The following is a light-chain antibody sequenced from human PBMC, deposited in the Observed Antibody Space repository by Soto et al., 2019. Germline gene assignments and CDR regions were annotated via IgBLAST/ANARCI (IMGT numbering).Light chain of an antibody. J-gene: IGLJ3*02. CDR2: EVS. CDR3: CSYAGSIWV. Sequence: QSALTQPASVSGSPGQSITISCTGTSSDVGSYNLVSWYQQHPGKAPKLMIYEVSKRPSGVSNRFSGSKSGNTASLTISGLQAEDEADYYCCSYAGSIWVFGGGTQLTVL. CDR1: SSDVGSYNL. V-gene: IGLV2-23*02.